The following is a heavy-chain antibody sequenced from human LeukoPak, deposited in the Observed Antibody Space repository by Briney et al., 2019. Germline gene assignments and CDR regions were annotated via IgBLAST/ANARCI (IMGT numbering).Heavy chain of an antibody. Sequence: GGSLRLSCAASGFTVSSNYMSWVRQAPGKGLEWVSVIYSGGSTYYADSVKGRFTISRDNAKNSLYLQMNSLRAEDTAVYYCARRRLSDYYYGMDVWGQGTTVTVSS. D-gene: IGHD1-26*01. CDR2: IYSGGST. V-gene: IGHV3-53*01. CDR1: GFTVSSNY. J-gene: IGHJ6*02. CDR3: ARRRLSDYYYGMDV.